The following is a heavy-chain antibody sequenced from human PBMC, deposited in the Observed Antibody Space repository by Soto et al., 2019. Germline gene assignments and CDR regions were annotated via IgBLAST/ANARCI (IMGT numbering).Heavy chain of an antibody. D-gene: IGHD2-8*02. CDR1: GFICTSYD. CDR2: ILVGGST. J-gene: IGHJ3*02. Sequence: VGSLRLSCAASGFICTSYDMSWVRQVPGKGLEWVSTILVGGSTYYADSVKGRFTISRDRSKNTVFLQMNSLTAGDTAVYYCAKATATGGGAFDICGQGTMVTVSS. V-gene: IGHV3-23*01. CDR3: AKATATGGGAFDI.